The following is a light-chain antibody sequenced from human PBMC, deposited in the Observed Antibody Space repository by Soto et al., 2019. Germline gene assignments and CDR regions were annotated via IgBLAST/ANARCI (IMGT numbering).Light chain of an antibody. J-gene: IGKJ3*01. V-gene: IGKV4-1*01. Sequence: DIVMTQTPDSLAVSLGERATINCKSSQSVLYNSNNDSYLTWYQQKPGQSPRVLIYWASTRESGVPDRFSGSGSGTDFTLTISSLQAEDVAVYYCQQYYSTPFTFGPGTKVDIK. CDR2: WAS. CDR3: QQYYSTPFT. CDR1: QSVLYNSNNDSY.